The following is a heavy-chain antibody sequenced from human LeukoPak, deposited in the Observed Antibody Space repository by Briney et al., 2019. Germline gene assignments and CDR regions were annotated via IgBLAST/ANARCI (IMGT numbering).Heavy chain of an antibody. CDR3: ARGYCSSISCQPLDY. D-gene: IGHD2-2*01. J-gene: IGHJ4*02. V-gene: IGHV4-61*02. Sequence: SETLSLTCTVSGGSISSGSYYWSWIRQPAGKGLEWIGLIYNSGSTNYNPSLKSRVTISIDTSKNQFSLNLSSVTAAETAVYYCARGYCSSISCQPLDYWGQGTLVTVSS. CDR2: IYNSGST. CDR1: GGSISSGSYY.